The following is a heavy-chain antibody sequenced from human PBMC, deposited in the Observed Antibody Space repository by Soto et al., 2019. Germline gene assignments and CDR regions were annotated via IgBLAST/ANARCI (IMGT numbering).Heavy chain of an antibody. CDR2: IYYSGST. V-gene: IGHV4-59*01. CDR1: GGSISSYY. CDR3: ARGGGVWSGYYDAFDI. J-gene: IGHJ3*02. Sequence: SETLSLTCTVSGGSISSYYWSWIRQPPGKGLEWIGYIYYSGSTNYNPSLKSRVTISVDTSKNQFSLKLSSVTAADTAVYYCARGGGVWSGYYDAFDIWGQGTMVTVSS. D-gene: IGHD3-3*01.